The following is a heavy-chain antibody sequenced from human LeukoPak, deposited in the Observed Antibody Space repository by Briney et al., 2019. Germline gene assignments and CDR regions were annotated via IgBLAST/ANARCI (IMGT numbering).Heavy chain of an antibody. CDR3: AKDLDPVEMATTNFDC. D-gene: IGHD5-24*01. CDR2: ISYDGSNK. J-gene: IGHJ4*02. CDR1: GFTFSTYG. Sequence: GGSLRLSCAASGFTFSTYGMHWVRQAPGKGLEWVALISYDGSNKYYADSVKGRFTISRDNSKNTLFLQMNSLRAEDTAVYYCAKDLDPVEMATTNFDCWGQGTLVTVSS. V-gene: IGHV3-30*18.